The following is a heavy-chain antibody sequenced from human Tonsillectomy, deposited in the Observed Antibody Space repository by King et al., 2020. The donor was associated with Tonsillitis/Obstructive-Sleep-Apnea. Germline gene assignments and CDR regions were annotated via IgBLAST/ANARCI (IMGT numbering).Heavy chain of an antibody. D-gene: IGHD3-22*01. CDR3: ARHVGYYDSSGYYLDY. CDR2: IYPGDSDT. CDR1: GYSFTYYC. J-gene: IGHJ4*02. V-gene: IGHV5-51*01. Sequence: VQLVQSGAEVKKPGESLKISCKGSGYSFTYYCIGWGRQMPGKGLECMGIIYPGDSDTRYSPYFQGQVTISADKSISTDYLQWGSLKASDTAMYYCARHVGYYDSSGYYLDYWGQGTLVTVSS.